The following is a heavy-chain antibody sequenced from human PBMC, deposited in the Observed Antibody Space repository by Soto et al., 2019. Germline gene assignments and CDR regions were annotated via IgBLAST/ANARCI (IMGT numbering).Heavy chain of an antibody. CDR2: ISGNTGKT. CDR3: ARVPREIILVGMDV. D-gene: IGHD2-2*01. J-gene: IGHJ6*02. V-gene: IGHV1-18*04. Sequence: ASVKVSCKASGYTFTNYYIHWVRQAPGQGLEWMGWISGNTGKTNYAQKYQGRVTITTDTSTSTAYMELRSLRSDDTAVYYCARVPREIILVGMDVWGQGTTVTVSS. CDR1: GYTFTNYY.